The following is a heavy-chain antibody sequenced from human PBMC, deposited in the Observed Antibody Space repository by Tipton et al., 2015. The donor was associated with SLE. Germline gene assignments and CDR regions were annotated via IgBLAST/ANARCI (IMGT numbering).Heavy chain of an antibody. D-gene: IGHD4-17*01. Sequence: SLRLSCAASGFTFSSYAMHWVRQAPGKGLEWVAVISYDGSNKYYADSVKGRFTISRDNSKNTLYLQMNSLRAEDTAVYYCARDRRDLGDASFGYWGQGTLVTVSS. CDR1: GFTFSSYA. J-gene: IGHJ4*02. V-gene: IGHV3-30-3*01. CDR3: ARDRRDLGDASFGY. CDR2: ISYDGSNK.